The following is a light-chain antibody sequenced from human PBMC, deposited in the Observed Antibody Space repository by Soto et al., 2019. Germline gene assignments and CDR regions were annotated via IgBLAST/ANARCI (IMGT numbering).Light chain of an antibody. Sequence: DIVVTQSPATLSASPGERVTLSCRASQFVSSRLAWYQRRPGQVPRLLVYDTSTRAPGISARFSGSGSGTEFTLTISSLQSEDFAVYYCQEYIQWPPGMFGPGTKVDIK. J-gene: IGKJ1*01. CDR1: QFVSSR. CDR2: DTS. V-gene: IGKV3-15*01. CDR3: QEYIQWPPGM.